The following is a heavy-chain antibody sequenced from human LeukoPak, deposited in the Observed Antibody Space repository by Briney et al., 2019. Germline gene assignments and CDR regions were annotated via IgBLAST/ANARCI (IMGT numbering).Heavy chain of an antibody. Sequence: AASVKVSCKASGYTFTSYGISWVRQAPGQGLEWMGWISAYNGNTNYAQKLQGRITMTTDTSTSTAYMELRSLRSDDTAVYYCARGYCSGGSCYSDYWGQGTLVTVSS. CDR3: ARGYCSGGSCYSDY. CDR2: ISAYNGNT. V-gene: IGHV1-18*01. CDR1: GYTFTSYG. D-gene: IGHD2-15*01. J-gene: IGHJ4*02.